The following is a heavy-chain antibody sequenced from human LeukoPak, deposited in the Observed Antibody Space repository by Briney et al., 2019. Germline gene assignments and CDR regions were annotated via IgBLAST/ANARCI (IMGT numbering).Heavy chain of an antibody. Sequence: GGTLRLSCAASGFTFSTYVMSWVRQAPGKGLEWVSAISDSAGITYYADSVKGRFTISRDNSKNTLYLQMNSLRAEDTAVYYCAKGYYYGSGSYYSPLDYWGQGTLVTVSS. CDR2: ISDSAGIT. D-gene: IGHD3-10*01. J-gene: IGHJ4*02. V-gene: IGHV3-23*01. CDR3: AKGYYYGSGSYYSPLDY. CDR1: GFTFSTYV.